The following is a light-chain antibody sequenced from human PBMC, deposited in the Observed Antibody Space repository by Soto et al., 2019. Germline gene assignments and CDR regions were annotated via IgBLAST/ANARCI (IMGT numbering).Light chain of an antibody. CDR2: GTS. V-gene: IGKV3-15*01. Sequence: VMTQAPATLSVSPGERATLSCRASQSVNSNYLAWYQQKPGQAPRLLIYGTSTRATGIPARFSGSGSGTEFTLTISSLQSEDFAVYYCQQYNNWPITFGQGTRLEIK. CDR3: QQYNNWPIT. CDR1: QSVNSNY. J-gene: IGKJ5*01.